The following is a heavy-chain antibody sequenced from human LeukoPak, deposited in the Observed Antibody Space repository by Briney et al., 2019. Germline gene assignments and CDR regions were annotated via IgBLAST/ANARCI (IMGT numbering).Heavy chain of an antibody. CDR2: ISSSSSTI. D-gene: IGHD3-22*01. CDR1: GXTFSSYS. CDR3: ASALTYYYDSSGYPVDY. Sequence: GGSLRLSCAASGXTFSSYSVNWVRQAPGKGLEWVLYISSSSSTIYYADSVKGRFTISRDNAKNSLYLQMNSLRDEDTAVYYCASALTYYYDSSGYPVDYWGQGTLVTVSS. J-gene: IGHJ4*02. V-gene: IGHV3-48*02.